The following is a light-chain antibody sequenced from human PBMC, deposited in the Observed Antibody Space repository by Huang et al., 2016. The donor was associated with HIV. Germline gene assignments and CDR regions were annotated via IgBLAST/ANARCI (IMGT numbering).Light chain of an antibody. CDR1: QSVSNNH. CDR2: GAH. Sequence: EIVLTQSPGTLSLSPGERATLSCRASQSVSNNHLAWLQQKSGQAPRLLIYGAHNRDTGIPERFNGSGSGTDFTLTIDRLQSEDCAVYYCQQYGGSPPFTFGPGIKVEMK. CDR3: QQYGGSPPFT. V-gene: IGKV3-20*01. J-gene: IGKJ3*01.